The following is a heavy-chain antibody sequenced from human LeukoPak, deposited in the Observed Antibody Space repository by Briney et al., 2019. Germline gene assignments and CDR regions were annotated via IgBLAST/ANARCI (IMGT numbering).Heavy chain of an antibody. Sequence: ASVKVSCKASGYTFAGYYIHWVRQAPGQGLEWMGWINPNRGDTRYAQKFQGRVTMTRDKSISTTYMELSSLRSEDTAVYYCARPTSIVGAFDIWGQGTMVTVSS. CDR1: GYTFAGYY. D-gene: IGHD3-3*01. CDR2: INPNRGDT. J-gene: IGHJ3*02. CDR3: ARPTSIVGAFDI. V-gene: IGHV1-2*02.